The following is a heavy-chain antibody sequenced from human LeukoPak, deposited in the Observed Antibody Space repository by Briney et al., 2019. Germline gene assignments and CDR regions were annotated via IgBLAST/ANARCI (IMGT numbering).Heavy chain of an antibody. CDR3: ASHRVTIFGVVIPFDP. Sequence: GGSLRLSCASSGFTFSSYWMHWVRQAPGKGLVWVSRINSDGSSTSYVDSVKGRFTISRDNAKNTLYLQMNSLRAEDTAVYYCASHRVTIFGVVIPFDPWGQGTLVTVSS. D-gene: IGHD3-3*01. CDR1: GFTFSSYW. V-gene: IGHV3-74*01. CDR2: INSDGSST. J-gene: IGHJ5*02.